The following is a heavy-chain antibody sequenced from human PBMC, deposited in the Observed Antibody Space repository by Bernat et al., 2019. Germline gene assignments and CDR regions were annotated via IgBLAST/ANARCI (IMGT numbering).Heavy chain of an antibody. CDR3: ASIYCSGGSCYLGGDAFDI. CDR2: IIPIFETP. J-gene: IGHJ3*02. V-gene: IGHV1-69*18. CDR1: GGTFSSYA. D-gene: IGHD2-15*01. Sequence: QVQLVQSGSEVKKPGSSVKVSCKASGGTFSSYAISWVRQAPGQGLEWMGRIIPIFETPNYAQKFQGRVTITADESTSTAYMELSSLRSEDTAVYYCASIYCSGGSCYLGGDAFDIWGQGTGVTVSS.